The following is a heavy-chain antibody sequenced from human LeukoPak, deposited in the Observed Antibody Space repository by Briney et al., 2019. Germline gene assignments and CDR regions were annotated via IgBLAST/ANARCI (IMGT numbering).Heavy chain of an antibody. V-gene: IGHV5-51*01. Sequence: GESLKISCKGSGYSFASHWIGWVRQMPGKGLEWMGIIYPGDSDSRYSPSFQGQVTMSADKSTSTAYLQWSSLKASDTAMYYCARQDSRAFDYWGQGTLVTVSS. J-gene: IGHJ4*02. CDR2: IYPGDSDS. D-gene: IGHD2-21*01. CDR3: ARQDSRAFDY. CDR1: GYSFASHW.